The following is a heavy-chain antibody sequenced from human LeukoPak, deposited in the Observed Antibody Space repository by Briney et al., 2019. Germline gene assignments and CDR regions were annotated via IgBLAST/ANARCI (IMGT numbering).Heavy chain of an antibody. CDR3: ARDSHDYGAYYYYYMDV. V-gene: IGHV3-7*01. D-gene: IGHD4-17*01. CDR1: GFTFSSYW. Sequence: PGGSLRLSCAAFGFTFSSYWMSWVRQAPGKGLEWVANIKQDGSEKYYVDSVKGRFTISRDNAKNSLYLQMNSLRAEDTAVYYCARDSHDYGAYYYYYMDVWGKGTTVTVSS. CDR2: IKQDGSEK. J-gene: IGHJ6*03.